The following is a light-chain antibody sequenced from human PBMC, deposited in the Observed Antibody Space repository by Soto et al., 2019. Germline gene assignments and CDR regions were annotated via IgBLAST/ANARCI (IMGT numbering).Light chain of an antibody. CDR1: QGISSY. CDR2: DAS. CDR3: QQYNSYWM. V-gene: IGKV1-5*01. J-gene: IGKJ1*01. Sequence: DIQMTQSPSTLSASVGDRVTITFRASQGISSYLAWYQQKPGKAPKLLIYDASNLQSGVPSRFSGSGSGTEFTLIISSLQPDDFATYYCQQYNSYWMFGLGTKVDIK.